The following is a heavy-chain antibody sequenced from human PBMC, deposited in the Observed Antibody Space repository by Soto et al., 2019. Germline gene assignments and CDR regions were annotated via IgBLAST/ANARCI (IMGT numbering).Heavy chain of an antibody. Sequence: QTGGSLRLSCAASGFTFNTYGMTWVRQAPGKGLEWVSTVSGSGGGTYYADSVKGRFTISRVNSKNTMYLQMSNLRAEDTAVYFCARIGPYCGGDCYPDFDFWGLGTPVTVSS. CDR3: ARIGPYCGGDCYPDFDF. V-gene: IGHV3-23*01. D-gene: IGHD2-21*02. CDR1: GFTFNTYG. CDR2: VSGSGGGT. J-gene: IGHJ4*02.